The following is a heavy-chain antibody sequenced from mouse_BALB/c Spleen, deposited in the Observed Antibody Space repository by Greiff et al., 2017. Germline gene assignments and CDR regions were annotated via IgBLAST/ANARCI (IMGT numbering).Heavy chain of an antibody. CDR2: ISSGSSTI. CDR3: ARDYYGSSYDY. CDR1: GFTFSSFG. J-gene: IGHJ2*01. Sequence: EVQLVESGGGLVQPGGSRKLSCAASGFTFSSFGMHWVRQAPEKGLEWVAYISSGSSTIYYADTVKGRFTISRDNPKNTLFLQMTSLRSEDTAMYYCARDYYGSSYDYWGQGTTLTVSS. V-gene: IGHV5-17*02. D-gene: IGHD1-1*01.